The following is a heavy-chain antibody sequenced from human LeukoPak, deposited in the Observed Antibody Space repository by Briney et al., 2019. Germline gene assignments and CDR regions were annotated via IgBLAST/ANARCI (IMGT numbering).Heavy chain of an antibody. D-gene: IGHD6-19*01. J-gene: IGHJ4*02. CDR3: AKLDSSGWSRPFDY. Sequence: GRSLRPSCAASGFTFSSYAMHWVRQAPGKGLEWVAVMSHDGSNKYYGDSVKGRFTISRDNSKNTLYLQMNSLRAEDTAVYYCAKLDSSGWSRPFDYWGQGTLVTVSS. CDR1: GFTFSSYA. CDR2: MSHDGSNK. V-gene: IGHV3-30*18.